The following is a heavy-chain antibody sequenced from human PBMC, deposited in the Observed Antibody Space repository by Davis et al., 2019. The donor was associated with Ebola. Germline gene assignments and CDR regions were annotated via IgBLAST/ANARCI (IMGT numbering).Heavy chain of an antibody. CDR2: IKRKTDGGTT. V-gene: IGHV3-15*07. CDR3: VRDQCGGGGCYSDYYGMDV. CDR1: GFTFSTAW. D-gene: IGHD2-15*01. J-gene: IGHJ6*02. Sequence: PGGSLRLSCVATGFTFSTAWMSWARQAPGKGLEWVGRIKRKTDGGTTDSAAPEKCRFTISRDDSKNTLYPQMNSLKTEDTAVYYCVRDQCGGGGCYSDYYGMDVWGQGTTVTVSS.